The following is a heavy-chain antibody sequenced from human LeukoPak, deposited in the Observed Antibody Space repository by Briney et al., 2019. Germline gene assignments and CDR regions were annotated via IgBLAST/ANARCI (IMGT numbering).Heavy chain of an antibody. Sequence: SETLSLTCTVSGGSISSYYWSWIRQPPGKGLEWIGYIYYSGSTNYNPSLKSRVTISVDTSKNQFSPKLSSVTAADTAVYYCARDGLSSSLEYWGQGTLVTVSS. J-gene: IGHJ4*02. V-gene: IGHV4-59*01. D-gene: IGHD6-13*01. CDR3: ARDGLSSSLEY. CDR1: GGSISSYY. CDR2: IYYSGST.